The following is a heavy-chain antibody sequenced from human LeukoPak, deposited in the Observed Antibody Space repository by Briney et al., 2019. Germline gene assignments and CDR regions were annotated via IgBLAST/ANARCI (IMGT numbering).Heavy chain of an antibody. CDR1: GGSFSGYY. D-gene: IGHD5-18*01. CDR2: INHSGST. J-gene: IGHJ4*02. CDR3: AREYSYGMFDY. V-gene: IGHV4-34*01. Sequence: PSETLSLTCAVSGGSFSGYYWSWIRQPPGKGLEWIGEINHSGSTNYNPSLKSRVTISVDTSKNQFSLKLSSVTAADTAVYYCAREYSYGMFDYWGQGTLVTVSS.